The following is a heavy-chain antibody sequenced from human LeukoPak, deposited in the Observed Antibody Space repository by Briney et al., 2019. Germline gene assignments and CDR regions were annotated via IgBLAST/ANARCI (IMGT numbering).Heavy chain of an antibody. CDR2: ISYDGIMAFISFDGSNR. J-gene: IGHJ5*02. Sequence: GGSLRLSCAASGFTFSNYGMHWVRQAPGKGLEWVAFISYDGIMAFISFDGSNRHYVDSAKGRFTISRDNSKNTLYLQMNSLRAEDTAVYYCAKDLSKTLRYEENWFDPWGQGTLVTVSS. CDR1: GFTFSNYG. CDR3: AKDLSKTLRYEENWFDP. D-gene: IGHD3-9*01. V-gene: IGHV3-30*18.